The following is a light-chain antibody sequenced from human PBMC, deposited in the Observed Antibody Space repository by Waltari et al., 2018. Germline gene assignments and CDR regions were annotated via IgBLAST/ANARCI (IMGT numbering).Light chain of an antibody. CDR2: GNS. Sequence: QSVLTQPPSVSGAPGQRVTISCTGSSPNIGAGSDVHWYQQRPGTAPKLLIYGNSNRPSGVPDRFSGSKSGTSASLAITGLQAEDEADYYCQSYDSSLSVLVVFGGGTKLTVL. V-gene: IGLV1-40*01. CDR1: SPNIGAGSD. CDR3: QSYDSSLSVLVV. J-gene: IGLJ2*01.